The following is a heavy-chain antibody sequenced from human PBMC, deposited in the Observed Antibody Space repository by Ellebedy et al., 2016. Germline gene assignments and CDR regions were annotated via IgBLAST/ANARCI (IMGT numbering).Heavy chain of an antibody. Sequence: SETLSLTXTVSGGSISSIIYYWGWIRQPPGKGLEWIGSIYYSGSTYYNPSLKSRVTISVDTSKNQFSLKLSSVTAADTAVYYCARLGAGFDYWGQGTLVTVSS. CDR3: ARLGAGFDY. CDR2: IYYSGST. D-gene: IGHD3-16*01. J-gene: IGHJ4*02. CDR1: GGSISSIIYY. V-gene: IGHV4-39*01.